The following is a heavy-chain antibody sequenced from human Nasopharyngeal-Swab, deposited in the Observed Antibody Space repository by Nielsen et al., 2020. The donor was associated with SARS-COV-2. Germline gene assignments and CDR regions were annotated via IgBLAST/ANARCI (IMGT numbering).Heavy chain of an antibody. CDR2: IYYSGST. Sequence: GSLRLSCTVSGGSISSGGYYWSWIRQHPGKGLEWIGYIYYSGSTNYNPSLKSRVTISVDTSKNQFSLKLSSVTAADTAVYYCARDHKGSSPYFDYWGQGTLVTVSS. CDR1: GGSISSGGYY. D-gene: IGHD6-6*01. CDR3: ARDHKGSSPYFDY. V-gene: IGHV4-61*08. J-gene: IGHJ4*02.